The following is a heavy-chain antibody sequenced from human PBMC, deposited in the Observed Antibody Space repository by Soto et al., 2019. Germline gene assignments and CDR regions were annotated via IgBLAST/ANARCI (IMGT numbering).Heavy chain of an antibody. CDR3: ARGIAYYYYGMDV. CDR2: IYHSGST. J-gene: IGHJ6*02. Sequence: QLPLQESGSGLVKPSQTLSLTCAVSGGSISSGGYSWSWIRQPPGKGLEWIGYIYHSGSTYYNPSLKSRVTISVDRSKNQFSLKLSSVTAADTAVYYCARGIAYYYYGMDVWGQGTTVTVSS. CDR1: GGSISSGGYS. D-gene: IGHD6-13*01. V-gene: IGHV4-30-2*01.